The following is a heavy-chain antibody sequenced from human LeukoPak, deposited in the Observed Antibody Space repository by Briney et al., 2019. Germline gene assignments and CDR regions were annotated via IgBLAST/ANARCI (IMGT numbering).Heavy chain of an antibody. D-gene: IGHD6-13*01. V-gene: IGHV1-8*01. CDR2: MNPNSGNT. J-gene: IGHJ3*02. Sequence: ASVKVSCKASGYTFTSYDINWVRQATGQGLEWMGWMNPNSGNTGYAQKFQGRVTMTRNTSISTAYMELSSLRSEDTAVYYCARVIHSIAAAGDGAFDIWGQGTMVTVSS. CDR1: GYTFTSYD. CDR3: ARVIHSIAAAGDGAFDI.